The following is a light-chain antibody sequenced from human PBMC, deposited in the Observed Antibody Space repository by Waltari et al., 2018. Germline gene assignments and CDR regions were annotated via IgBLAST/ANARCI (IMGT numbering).Light chain of an antibody. V-gene: IGKV3-20*01. CDR3: QQYGGSPRT. Sequence: EIVLTPSPGTLSLSPGERATLSCRASQSISNNYVGWYQQHPGQAPRLLIYSASRRATGIPDRFSGSGSGTDFTLTITRLEPEDFAVYYCQQYGGSPRTFGQGTRVDVK. J-gene: IGKJ1*01. CDR2: SAS. CDR1: QSISNNY.